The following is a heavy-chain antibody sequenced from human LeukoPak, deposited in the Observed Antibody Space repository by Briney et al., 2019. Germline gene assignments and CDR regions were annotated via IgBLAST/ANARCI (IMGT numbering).Heavy chain of an antibody. V-gene: IGHV3-21*01. Sequence: GSLRLSCAASGFTFSSYSMNWVRQAPGKGLEWVSSISSSSSYIYYADSVKGRFTISRDNAKNSLYLQMNSLRAEDTAVYYCARDLGELLGLYYFDYWGQGTLVTVSS. J-gene: IGHJ4*02. CDR3: ARDLGELLGLYYFDY. CDR2: ISSSSSYI. D-gene: IGHD1-26*01. CDR1: GFTFSSYS.